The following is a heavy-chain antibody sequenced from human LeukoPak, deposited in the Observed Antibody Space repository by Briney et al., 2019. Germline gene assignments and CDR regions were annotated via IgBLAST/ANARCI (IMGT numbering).Heavy chain of an antibody. Sequence: ASVKVSCKASGYTFTSYDINWVRQATGQGLEWMGWMNPNSGNTGYAQKFQGRVTMTRNTSISTAYMELSSLRSEDTAVYYCARNYYDSSGYFGYYGVDVWGQGTTVTVSS. D-gene: IGHD3-22*01. CDR3: ARNYYDSSGYFGYYGVDV. CDR1: GYTFTSYD. V-gene: IGHV1-8*01. J-gene: IGHJ6*02. CDR2: MNPNSGNT.